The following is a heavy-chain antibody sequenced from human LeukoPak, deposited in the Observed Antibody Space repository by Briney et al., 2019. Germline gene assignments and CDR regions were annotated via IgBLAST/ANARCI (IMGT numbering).Heavy chain of an antibody. CDR3: TTDLMDV. J-gene: IGHJ6*02. V-gene: IGHV3-15*01. CDR1: DFTFDSAW. CDR2: IKSNTAGGTT. Sequence: PGGSLRLSCAASDFTFDSAWMSWVRQAPGKGLEWVGRIKSNTAGGTTEYAAAVKARFTISRDDSKNTLYLQMNSLKPEDTAVYYCTTDLMDVWGQGTTVTVSS.